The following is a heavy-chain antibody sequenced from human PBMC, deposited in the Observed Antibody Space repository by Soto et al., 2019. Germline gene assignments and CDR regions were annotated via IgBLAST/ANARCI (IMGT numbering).Heavy chain of an antibody. V-gene: IGHV3-48*03. J-gene: IGHJ4*02. Sequence: EVQLVESGGGLVQPGGSLRLSCAASGFSFSTYEMNWVRQAPGKGLEWVAYISSGSDTIHYADSVRGRFTVSRDNAKNSLYLQMNSLRVEDTALYYSARDRAAGGYWGQGTLVTVSS. CDR2: ISSGSDTI. CDR3: ARDRAAGGY. CDR1: GFSFSTYE. D-gene: IGHD6-13*01.